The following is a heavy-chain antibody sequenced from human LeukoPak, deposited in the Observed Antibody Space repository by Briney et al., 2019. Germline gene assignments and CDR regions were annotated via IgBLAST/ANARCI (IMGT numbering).Heavy chain of an antibody. V-gene: IGHV4-59*01. J-gene: IGHJ5*02. Sequence: PSETLSLTCTVSGGSISGYYWSWIRQSPGKGLEWIGYIYYSGSTNYNPSLKSRVTMSVDTSKNHFSLKVSSVTAADTDVYYCARSVVVAATVKWFDPWGQGTLVTVSS. CDR2: IYYSGST. CDR3: ARSVVVAATVKWFDP. D-gene: IGHD2-15*01. CDR1: GGSISGYY.